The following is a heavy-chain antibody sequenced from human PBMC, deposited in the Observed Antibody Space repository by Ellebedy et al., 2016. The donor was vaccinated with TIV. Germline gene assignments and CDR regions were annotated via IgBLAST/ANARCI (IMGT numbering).Heavy chain of an antibody. Sequence: ASVKVSXKVSGYRLTEVSVHWVRQAPGKGLEWMGGFNPDDVQYIYAEKFQGRLSMTEDTPTGTAYMELSSLRSDDTALYHCIIAPFEADTSDYFDYWGQGTLVTVSS. D-gene: IGHD3-16*01. CDR1: GYRLTEVS. V-gene: IGHV1-24*01. CDR2: FNPDDVQY. CDR3: IIAPFEADTSDYFDY. J-gene: IGHJ4*02.